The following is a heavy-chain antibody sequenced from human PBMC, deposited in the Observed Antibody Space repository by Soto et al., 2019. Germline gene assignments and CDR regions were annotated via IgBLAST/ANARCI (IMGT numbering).Heavy chain of an antibody. V-gene: IGHV1-8*01. CDR2: MNPNSGNT. D-gene: IGHD4-17*01. CDR3: ARFYGDYVGWFDP. J-gene: IGHJ5*02. CDR1: GYTFTSYD. Sequence: EASVKVSCKASGYTFTSYDINWVRQATGQGLEWMGWMNPNSGNTGYAQKFQGRVTVTRNTSISTAYMELSSLRSEDTAVYYCARFYGDYVGWFDPWGQGTQVTVSS.